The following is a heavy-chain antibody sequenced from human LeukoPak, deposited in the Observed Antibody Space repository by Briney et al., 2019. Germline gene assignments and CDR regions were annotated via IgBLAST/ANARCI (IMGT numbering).Heavy chain of an antibody. CDR2: INPNSGGT. V-gene: IGHV1-2*04. J-gene: IGHJ6*02. CDR3: ARDRYSSGLYYYYYYGMDV. D-gene: IGHD6-19*01. Sequence: ASVKVSCKASGYTFTGYYMHWVRQAPGQGLEWMGWINPNSGGTNYAQKFQGWVTMTRGTSISTAYMELSRLRSDDTAVYYCARDRYSSGLYYYYYYGMDVWGQGTTVTVSS. CDR1: GYTFTGYY.